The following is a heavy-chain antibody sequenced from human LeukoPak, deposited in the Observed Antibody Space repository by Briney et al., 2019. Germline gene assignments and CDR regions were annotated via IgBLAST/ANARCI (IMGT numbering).Heavy chain of an antibody. CDR1: GYTFTSYG. V-gene: IGHV1-2*02. CDR3: ARDQTGTYYDSSGYYFMGEIDY. J-gene: IGHJ4*02. D-gene: IGHD3-22*01. Sequence: ASVKVSCKASGYTFTSYGISWVRQAPGQGLEWMGWINPNSGGTNYAQKFQGRVTMTRDTSISTAYMELSRLRSDDTAVYYCARDQTGTYYDSSGYYFMGEIDYWGQGTLVTVSS. CDR2: INPNSGGT.